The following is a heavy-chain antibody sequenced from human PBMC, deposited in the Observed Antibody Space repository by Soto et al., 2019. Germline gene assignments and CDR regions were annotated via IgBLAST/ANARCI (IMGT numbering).Heavy chain of an antibody. V-gene: IGHV1-18*01. D-gene: IGHD3-3*01. CDR2: ISAYNGIT. J-gene: IGHJ4*02. Sequence: QVRLVKSGIEVKKPGASGKVSCKTSGSAFSPYAISWVRQAPGQGLEWMGWISAYNGITVYAQVFQGRVTMTTNTSTSTAYLELTSLRSDDTAVYYCARSGGGYDNWGQGTLVTVSS. CDR3: ARSGGGYDN. CDR1: GSAFSPYA.